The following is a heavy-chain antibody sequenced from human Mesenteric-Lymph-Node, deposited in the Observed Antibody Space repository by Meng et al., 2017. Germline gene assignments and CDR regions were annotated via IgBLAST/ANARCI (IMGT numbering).Heavy chain of an antibody. CDR2: INTNTGNP. CDR3: ARTWYSSGWYYFDY. V-gene: IGHV7-4-1*02. CDR1: GYTFTSYA. Sequence: ASVKVSCKASGYTFTSYAMNWVRQAPGQGLEWMGWINTNTGNPTYTQGFTGRFVFSLDTSVSTAYLQISSLKAEDTAVYYCARTWYSSGWYYFDYWGQGTLVTVSS. D-gene: IGHD6-19*01. J-gene: IGHJ4*02.